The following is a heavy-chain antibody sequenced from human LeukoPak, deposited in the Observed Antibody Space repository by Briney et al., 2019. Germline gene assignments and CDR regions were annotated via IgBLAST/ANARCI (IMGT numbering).Heavy chain of an antibody. J-gene: IGHJ4*02. Sequence: GGSLRLSCAASGFTFSDYYMSWIRQAPGKGLEWVSYISSSGSTIYYADSVKGRFTISRDNAKNSLYLQMNSLGAEDTAVYYCARAAPNYGGNSWFDYWGQGTLVTVSS. CDR1: GFTFSDYY. V-gene: IGHV3-11*04. CDR3: ARAAPNYGGNSWFDY. D-gene: IGHD4-23*01. CDR2: ISSSGSTI.